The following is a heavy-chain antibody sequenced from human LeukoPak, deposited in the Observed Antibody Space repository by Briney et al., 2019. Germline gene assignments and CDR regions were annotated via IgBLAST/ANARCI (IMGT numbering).Heavy chain of an antibody. V-gene: IGHV4-59*01. CDR3: ARGFEYNYRYTFGH. D-gene: IGHD5-18*01. J-gene: IGHJ4*02. Sequence: PSETLSLTCTVSGGSISSYYWSWIRQPPGKGLEWIGYINSGSTDYHPSLKSRVTISVDTSKRQFSLKLSSVTAADTAVYYCARGFEYNYRYTFGHWGQGTLVGVSS. CDR1: GGSISSYY. CDR2: INSGST.